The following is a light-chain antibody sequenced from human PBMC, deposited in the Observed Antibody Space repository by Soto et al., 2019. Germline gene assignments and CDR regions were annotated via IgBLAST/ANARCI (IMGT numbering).Light chain of an antibody. CDR3: QQRHMLPIT. V-gene: IGKV3-11*01. Sequence: EVVFTQSPVTLSLSPGETATLSCRASQSFRGLLAWYQQKPGQAPRLLIYDAYNRATGIPPRFSGSGSGTDFTLTISSLEPEDSAVYYCQQRHMLPITFGQGTRLEIK. J-gene: IGKJ5*01. CDR2: DAY. CDR1: QSFRGL.